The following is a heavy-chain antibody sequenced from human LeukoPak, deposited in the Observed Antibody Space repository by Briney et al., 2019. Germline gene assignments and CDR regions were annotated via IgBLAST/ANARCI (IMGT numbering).Heavy chain of an antibody. Sequence: NSSETLSLTCTVSGGSISSSSYYWGWIRQPPGKGLEWIGSIYYSGSTYYNPSLKSRVTISVDTSKNQFSLKLSSVTAADTAVYYCARRQDTAVVAFDYWGQGTLVTVSS. CDR1: GGSISSSSYY. V-gene: IGHV4-39*01. D-gene: IGHD5-18*01. J-gene: IGHJ4*02. CDR3: ARRQDTAVVAFDY. CDR2: IYYSGST.